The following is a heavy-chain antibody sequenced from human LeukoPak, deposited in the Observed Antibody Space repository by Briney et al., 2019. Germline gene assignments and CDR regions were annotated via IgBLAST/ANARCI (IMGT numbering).Heavy chain of an antibody. D-gene: IGHD2-2*03. CDR3: ARDYWIGNRGLFYFSS. J-gene: IGHJ4*02. V-gene: IGHV4-30-2*01. Sequence: SETLSLTCTVSGGSISSGGYYWSWIRQPPGKGLEWIGYIYHSGSTYYNPSLKSRVTISVDRSKNQFSLKLSSVTAADTAVYYCARDYWIGNRGLFYFSSWGQGTLVTVSS. CDR2: IYHSGST. CDR1: GGSISSGGYY.